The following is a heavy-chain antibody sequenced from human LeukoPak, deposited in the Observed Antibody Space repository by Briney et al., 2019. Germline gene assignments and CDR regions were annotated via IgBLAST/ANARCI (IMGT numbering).Heavy chain of an antibody. V-gene: IGHV4-39*01. CDR1: GGSISSSSYY. Sequence: SETLSLTCTVSGGSISSSSYYWGWIRQPPGKGLEWIGSIYYSGSTYYNPSLKSRVTISVDTSKNQFSMKLSSVTAADKAVYYCASGYSYDLFDYWGQGTLVTVSS. J-gene: IGHJ4*02. CDR2: IYYSGST. D-gene: IGHD5-18*01. CDR3: ASGYSYDLFDY.